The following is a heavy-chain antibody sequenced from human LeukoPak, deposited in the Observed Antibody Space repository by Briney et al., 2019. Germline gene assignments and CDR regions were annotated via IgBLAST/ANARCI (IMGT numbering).Heavy chain of an antibody. Sequence: SVKVSCKASGGTFSSYAISWVRQAPGQGLEWMGGIIPIFGTANYAQKFQGRVTITADESTSTAYMELSSLRSEDTAVYYCARGIQLWPKGVWFDPWGQGTLVTVSS. CDR1: GGTFSSYA. J-gene: IGHJ5*02. D-gene: IGHD5-18*01. V-gene: IGHV1-69*01. CDR3: ARGIQLWPKGVWFDP. CDR2: IIPIFGTA.